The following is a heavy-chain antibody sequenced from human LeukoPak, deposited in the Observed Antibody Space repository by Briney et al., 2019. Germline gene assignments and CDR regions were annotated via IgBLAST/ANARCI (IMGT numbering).Heavy chain of an antibody. CDR3: ARGGIAELEYYYYGLDV. V-gene: IGHV3-30-3*01. CDR2: ISFDGSDK. D-gene: IGHD6-13*01. CDR1: GFTFSSYS. Sequence: GESLRLSCAASGFTFSSYSIHWVRQAPGKGLEWVAVISFDGSDKYYADSVKGRFTISRDKSQNMVFLQMKSLRLEDTAVYYCARGGIAELEYYYYGLDVWGQGTTVTVSS. J-gene: IGHJ6*02.